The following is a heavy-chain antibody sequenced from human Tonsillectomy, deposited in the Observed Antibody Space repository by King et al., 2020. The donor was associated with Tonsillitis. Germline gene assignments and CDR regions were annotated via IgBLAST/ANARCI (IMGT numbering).Heavy chain of an antibody. D-gene: IGHD6-19*01. Sequence: VQLVESGGGLVQPGGSLRLSCAASGFTFNSYAMSWVRQAPGKGLEGVSAISGSGGSTYYADPVKGRFTISRDNPKNTLFLQMNSLRAEDTAVYYCAKDMEQWRRGGDYWGQGTLVTVSS. V-gene: IGHV3-23*04. J-gene: IGHJ4*02. CDR2: ISGSGGST. CDR3: AKDMEQWRRGGDY. CDR1: GFTFNSYA.